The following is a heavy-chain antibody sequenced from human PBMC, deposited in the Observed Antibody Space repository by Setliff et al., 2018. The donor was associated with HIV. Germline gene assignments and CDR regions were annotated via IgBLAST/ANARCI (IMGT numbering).Heavy chain of an antibody. Sequence: SETLSLTCTVYGASISNSNSYWAWIRQPPGKRLERLGSIYDSGSTSYNPSLSSRLTVSVDTSKNQVSLRLTSVAAADAGVYYCARHRDPPGSRWIYYYYYMDLWGEGTTVTVSS. D-gene: IGHD6-13*01. CDR3: ARHRDPPGSRWIYYYYYMDL. CDR2: IYDSGST. V-gene: IGHV4-39*01. J-gene: IGHJ6*03. CDR1: GASISNSNSY.